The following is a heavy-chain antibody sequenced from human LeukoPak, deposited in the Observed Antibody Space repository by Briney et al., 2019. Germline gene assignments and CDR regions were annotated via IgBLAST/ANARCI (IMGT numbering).Heavy chain of an antibody. Sequence: SVKVSCKASGGSFSSYAISWVRQAPGQGLEWMGRIIPILGIANYAQKFQGRVTITADKSTSTAYMELSSLRSEDTAVYYCARDPYYYDSSGRSNSFDYWGQGTLVTVSS. J-gene: IGHJ4*02. V-gene: IGHV1-69*04. CDR2: IIPILGIA. CDR3: ARDPYYYDSSGRSNSFDY. CDR1: GGSFSSYA. D-gene: IGHD3-22*01.